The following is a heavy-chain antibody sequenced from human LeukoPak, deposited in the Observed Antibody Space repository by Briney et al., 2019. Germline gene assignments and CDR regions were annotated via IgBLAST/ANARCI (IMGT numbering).Heavy chain of an antibody. Sequence: SETLSLTCTVSGGSISSYYWSWIRQPPGKGLEWIGYIYYSGSTNYNPSLKSRVTISVDTSKNQFSLKLSSVTAADTAVYYCARDVRCSGGSCYRGRAKGDWFDPWGQGTLVTVSS. CDR1: GGSISSYY. CDR3: ARDVRCSGGSCYRGRAKGDWFDP. J-gene: IGHJ5*02. D-gene: IGHD2-15*01. CDR2: IYYSGST. V-gene: IGHV4-59*01.